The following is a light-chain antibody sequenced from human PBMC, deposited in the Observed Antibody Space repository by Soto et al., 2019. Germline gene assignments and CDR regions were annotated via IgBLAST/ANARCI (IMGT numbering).Light chain of an antibody. CDR3: QQYGHSPIT. J-gene: IGKJ5*01. V-gene: IGKV3-20*01. Sequence: EILLAQAPVTLALSSGERATPSGRASQSVNTNLAWYQQKPGQAPRLLISGASSRATGIPDRFSGSGSGTDFTLTISRLEPEDFALYYCQQYGHSPITFGQGTRLEIK. CDR2: GAS. CDR1: QSVNTN.